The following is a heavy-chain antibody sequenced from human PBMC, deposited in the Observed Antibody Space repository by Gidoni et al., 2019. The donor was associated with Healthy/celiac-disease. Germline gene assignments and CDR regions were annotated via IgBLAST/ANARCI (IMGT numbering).Heavy chain of an antibody. CDR3: ARAAGGDYDFWSGYSLPDPYYYGMDV. CDR1: GFSLSNARMG. Sequence: QVTLKESGPVLVKPTETLTLTCTVSGFSLSNARMGVSWIRQPPGKALEWLAHIFSNDEKSYSTSLKSRLTISKDTSKSQVVLTMTNMDPVDTATYYCARAAGGDYDFWSGYSLPDPYYYGMDVWGQGTTVTVSS. D-gene: IGHD3-3*01. J-gene: IGHJ6*02. V-gene: IGHV2-26*01. CDR2: IFSNDEK.